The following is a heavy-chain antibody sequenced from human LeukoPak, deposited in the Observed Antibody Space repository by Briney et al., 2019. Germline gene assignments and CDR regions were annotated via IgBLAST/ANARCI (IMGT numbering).Heavy chain of an antibody. CDR2: ISSSGSTI. D-gene: IGHD1-26*01. CDR3: ARDPSLVGATQYYFDH. CDR1: GFTFSDYY. J-gene: IGHJ4*02. V-gene: IGHV3-11*01. Sequence: GGSLRLSCAASGFTFSDYYMGWIRQAPGKGLEWVSYISSSGSTIYYADSVKGRFTISRDNAKNSLYLQMNSLRAEDTAVYYCARDPSLVGATQYYFDHWGQGPLVTVSS.